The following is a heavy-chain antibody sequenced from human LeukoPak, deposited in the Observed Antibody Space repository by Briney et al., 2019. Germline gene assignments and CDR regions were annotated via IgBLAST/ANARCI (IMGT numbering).Heavy chain of an antibody. Sequence: EASXXVSCKASGYTFTGYYMHWVRQAPGQGRERMGWINPNSGGTNYAQKFQGRVTITRETTISKDYMELSRLRSDDTAVYYCAREGHGASSTSCYRDWGQGTLVTVSS. CDR3: AREGHGASSTSCYRD. V-gene: IGHV1-2*02. CDR1: GYTFTGYY. CDR2: INPNSGGT. D-gene: IGHD2-2*01. J-gene: IGHJ4*02.